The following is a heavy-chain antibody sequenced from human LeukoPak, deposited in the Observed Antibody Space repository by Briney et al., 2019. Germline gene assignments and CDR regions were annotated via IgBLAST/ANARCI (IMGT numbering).Heavy chain of an antibody. CDR3: TRAGGYDNYLDY. J-gene: IGHJ4*02. CDR2: IRKKAHDWTP. CDR1: GFTFGDYG. V-gene: IGHV3-49*04. D-gene: IGHD5-12*01. Sequence: GGSLRLSCTTSGFTFGDYGFNWVRQAPGKGLEWVGFIRKKAHDWTPQHAPSVQGRFTISRDDSKGIAYLEMNSLKTEDTAVYYCTRAGGYDNYLDYWGQGTPVTVSS.